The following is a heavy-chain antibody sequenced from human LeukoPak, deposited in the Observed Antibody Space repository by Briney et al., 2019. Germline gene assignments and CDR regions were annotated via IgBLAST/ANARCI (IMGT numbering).Heavy chain of an antibody. D-gene: IGHD4-23*01. CDR1: GGSFSGYY. J-gene: IGHJ4*02. CDR2: INHSGST. V-gene: IGHV4-34*01. CDR3: ARGAGGKHDN. Sequence: SETLSLTCAVYGGSFSGYYWSWIRQPPGKGLEWIGEINHSGSTNYNPSLKSRVTISVDTSKNQFSLQLNSVTPEDTAVYYCARGAGGKHDNWGQGILVTVSS.